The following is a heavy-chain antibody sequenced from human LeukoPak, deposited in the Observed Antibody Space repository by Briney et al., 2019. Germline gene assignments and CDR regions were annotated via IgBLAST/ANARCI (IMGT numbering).Heavy chain of an antibody. V-gene: IGHV4-39*07. CDR3: ARGRSTRWGRDGYNTGGGNFDY. D-gene: IGHD5-24*01. J-gene: IGHJ4*02. CDR1: GGSISSSSYY. Sequence: SETLSLTCTVPGGSISSSSYYWGWIRQPPGKGLEWIGSIYYSGSTYYNPSLKSRVTISVDTSKNQFSLKLSSVTAADTAVYYCARGRSTRWGRDGYNTGGGNFDYWGQGTLVTVSS. CDR2: IYYSGST.